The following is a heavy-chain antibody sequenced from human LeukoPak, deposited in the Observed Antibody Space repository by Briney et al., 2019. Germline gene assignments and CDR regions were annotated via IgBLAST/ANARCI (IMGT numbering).Heavy chain of an antibody. Sequence: GESLKISCRGSGYSFPTYWIGWVRQMPRKGLEWMGIIYPADSGTRYSPSFQGQVTISADRSISTAYLQWSSLKASDTAMYYCATRAGTLVDFDYWGQGTLVTVSS. CDR2: IYPADSGT. D-gene: IGHD6-13*01. CDR3: ATRAGTLVDFDY. J-gene: IGHJ4*02. CDR1: GYSFPTYW. V-gene: IGHV5-51*01.